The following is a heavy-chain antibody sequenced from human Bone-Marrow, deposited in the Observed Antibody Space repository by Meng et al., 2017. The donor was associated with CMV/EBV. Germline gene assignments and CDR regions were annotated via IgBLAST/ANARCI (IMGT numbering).Heavy chain of an antibody. V-gene: IGHV4-59*01. Sequence: SETLSLTCTVSGASISSYYWSWIRQPPGKGLEWIGYIYYSGSTNYNPSLKSRVTISVDTSKHQFSLKLSSVPAADTAVYYCARSRLWFGELLPLGYWGQGTLVTVSS. J-gene: IGHJ4*02. D-gene: IGHD3-10*01. CDR1: GASISSYY. CDR3: ARSRLWFGELLPLGY. CDR2: IYYSGST.